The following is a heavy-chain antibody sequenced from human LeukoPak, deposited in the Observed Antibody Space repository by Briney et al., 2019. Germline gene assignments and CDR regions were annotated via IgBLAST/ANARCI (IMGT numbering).Heavy chain of an antibody. Sequence: GGSLRLSCAASGFTVSSNYMSWVRQAPGKGLEWVSVVYSGGSTYYADSVKGRFIISRDNSKNTLYLRMNSLRAEDTAVYFCARAREDGYSSGWYNYWGQGTLVTVSS. CDR3: ARAREDGYSSGWYNY. CDR2: VYSGGST. V-gene: IGHV3-53*01. J-gene: IGHJ4*02. D-gene: IGHD6-19*01. CDR1: GFTVSSNY.